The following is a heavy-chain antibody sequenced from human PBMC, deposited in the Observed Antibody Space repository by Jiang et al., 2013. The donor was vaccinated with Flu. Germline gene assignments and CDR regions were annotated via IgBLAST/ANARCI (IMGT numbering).Heavy chain of an antibody. CDR1: GFAFTNYA. J-gene: IGHJ4*02. Sequence: VQLVESGGGLVQPGGSLRLSCRASGFAFTNYAMNWVRQAPGKGLEWVSAITGSGSHTYYADSVKGRFAISRDNSNTTLYLQMNSLRAEDTAVYYCARRWDYYVSTSYFNYWGQGTLVTVSS. V-gene: IGHV3-23*04. D-gene: IGHD3-10*01. CDR2: ITGSGSHT. CDR3: ARRWDYYVSTSYFNY.